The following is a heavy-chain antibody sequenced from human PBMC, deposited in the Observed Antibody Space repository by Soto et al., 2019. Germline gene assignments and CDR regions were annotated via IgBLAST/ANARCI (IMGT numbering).Heavy chain of an antibody. CDR2: IYHSGST. V-gene: IGHV4-4*02. CDR3: ARGERQQQRDY. CDR1: GASISSSKW. D-gene: IGHD6-13*01. Sequence: PSETLSLTCAVSGASISSSKWWSWVRQPPGKGLEWIGEIYHSGSTNYNPSLKSRVIISVDKSKNQFSLKLSSVTDADTAVYYCARGERQQQRDYWGQGTLLTVS. J-gene: IGHJ4*02.